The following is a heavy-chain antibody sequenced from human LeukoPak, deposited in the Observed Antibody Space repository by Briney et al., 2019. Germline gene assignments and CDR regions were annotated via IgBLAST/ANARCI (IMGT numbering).Heavy chain of an antibody. D-gene: IGHD3-22*01. Sequence: SETLSLTCTVSGGSISTYYWNWIRQPPGKGLEWIGNIYYTGGTSYNPSLKSRVTISLDTSKNQFSLKMTPVTAADTAAYYCARYSRRGYPYYDGLDVWGQGTTVTVSS. CDR1: GGSISTYY. J-gene: IGHJ6*02. CDR2: IYYTGGT. V-gene: IGHV4-59*01. CDR3: ARYSRRGYPYYDGLDV.